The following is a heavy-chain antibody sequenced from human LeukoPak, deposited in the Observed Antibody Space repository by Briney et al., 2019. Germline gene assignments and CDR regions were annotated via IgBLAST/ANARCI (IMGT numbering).Heavy chain of an antibody. Sequence: SETLSLTCTVSGGSISSSSYYWGWIRQPPGKGLEWIGRIYISGSTNYNPSLKSRVTMSVDTSKNQFSLKLSSVTAADTAVYYCASVAMVRGVRIWNDYWGQGTLVTVSS. CDR3: ASVAMVRGVRIWNDY. J-gene: IGHJ4*02. CDR2: IYISGST. V-gene: IGHV4-61*05. D-gene: IGHD3-10*01. CDR1: GGSISSSSYY.